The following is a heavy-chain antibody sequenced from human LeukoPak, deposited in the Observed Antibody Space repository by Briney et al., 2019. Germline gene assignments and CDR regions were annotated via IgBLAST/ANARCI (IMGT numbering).Heavy chain of an antibody. V-gene: IGHV4-59*01. CDR3: ARELWYYDSSGYYYYYYGMDV. Sequence: SETLSLTCTVSGGSISSYYWSWIRQPPGKGLEWIGYIYYSGSTNYNPSLKSRVTISVDTSKNQFSLKLSSVTAADTAVYYCARELWYYDSSGYYYYYYGMDVWGQGTTVTVSS. J-gene: IGHJ6*02. CDR1: GGSISSYY. D-gene: IGHD3-22*01. CDR2: IYYSGST.